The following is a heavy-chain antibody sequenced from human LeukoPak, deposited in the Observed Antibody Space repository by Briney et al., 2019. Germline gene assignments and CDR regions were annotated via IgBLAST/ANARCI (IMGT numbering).Heavy chain of an antibody. CDR3: ARRQLLFLIPDRGAFDI. J-gene: IGHJ3*02. V-gene: IGHV1-18*01. CDR1: GYTFTSYG. Sequence: ASVKVSCKASGYTFTSYGIRWVRQAPGQGLEWMGWISAYNGNTNYAQKLQGRVTMTTNTSTSTAYMELRSLRSDDTAVYYCARRQLLFLIPDRGAFDIWGQGTMVTVSS. D-gene: IGHD3-10*01. CDR2: ISAYNGNT.